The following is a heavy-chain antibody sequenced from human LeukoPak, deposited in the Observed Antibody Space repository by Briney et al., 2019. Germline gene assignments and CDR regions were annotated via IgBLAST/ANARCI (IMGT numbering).Heavy chain of an antibody. D-gene: IGHD3-10*01. CDR1: GFTFTNAW. CDR3: TTEYYGSLNY. CDR2: IKSKTDGGTT. J-gene: IGHJ4*02. Sequence: GGSLRLSCAASGFTFTNAWMSWVRQAPGKGLAWVGRIKSKTDGGTTEYAVPVKGRFTISRDDSKNTLYLQMNSLITGDTAVYFCTTEYYGSLNYWGQGALVTVSS. V-gene: IGHV3-15*01.